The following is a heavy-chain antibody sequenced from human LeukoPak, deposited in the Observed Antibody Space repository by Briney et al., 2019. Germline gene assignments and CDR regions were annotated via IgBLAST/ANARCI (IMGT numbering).Heavy chain of an antibody. D-gene: IGHD1-26*01. Sequence: GGSLRLSCADSGFTFSNYAMSWVRQAPGKGLEWVAVISYDGSNKYYADSVKGRFTISRDNSKNTLYLQMNSLRAEDTAVYYCARDCVSGSYPEGYFDYWGQGTLVTVSS. V-gene: IGHV3-30*04. CDR3: ARDCVSGSYPEGYFDY. CDR1: GFTFSNYA. CDR2: ISYDGSNK. J-gene: IGHJ4*02.